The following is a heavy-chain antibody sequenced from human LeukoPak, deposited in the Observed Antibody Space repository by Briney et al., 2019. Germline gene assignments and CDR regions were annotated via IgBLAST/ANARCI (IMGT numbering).Heavy chain of an antibody. Sequence: GGSLRLSCAASGFTFSSYWMSWVRQAPGKGLEWVANIKQDGSEKYYVDSVKGRFTISRDNAKNSLYLQMNSLRAEDTAVYYCARNYYDSSGYWAPDYWGQGTLVTVPS. CDR2: IKQDGSEK. V-gene: IGHV3-7*01. CDR3: ARNYYDSSGYWAPDY. D-gene: IGHD3-22*01. CDR1: GFTFSSYW. J-gene: IGHJ4*02.